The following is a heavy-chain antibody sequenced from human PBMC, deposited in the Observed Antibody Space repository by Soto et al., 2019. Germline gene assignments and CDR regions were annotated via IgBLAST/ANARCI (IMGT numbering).Heavy chain of an antibody. D-gene: IGHD1-26*01. CDR2: IYYRGST. V-gene: IGHV4-30-4*01. Sequence: SETLSLTCTVSGGSISSGAYYWSWIRQPPGKGLEWIGYIYYRGSTYYNPSLKSRVTISVDTSKNQFSLKLSSVTAADTAVYYCARQRGATTLLPGYWGQGTLVTVSS. CDR3: ARQRGATTLLPGY. CDR1: GGSISSGAYY. J-gene: IGHJ4*02.